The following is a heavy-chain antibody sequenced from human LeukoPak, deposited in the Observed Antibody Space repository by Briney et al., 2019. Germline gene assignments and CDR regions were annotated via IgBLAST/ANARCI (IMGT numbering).Heavy chain of an antibody. J-gene: IGHJ4*02. CDR3: ATATNGFRRGFDY. V-gene: IGHV3-30*03. D-gene: IGHD2-8*01. CDR1: GFTFSSYG. Sequence: GGSLRLSCAASGFTFSSYGMHWVRQAPGKGLEWVAVISYDGSNKYYADSVKGRFTISRDNAKISLYLQMNSLRADDTAVYYCATATNGFRRGFDYWGQGTLVTVSS. CDR2: ISYDGSNK.